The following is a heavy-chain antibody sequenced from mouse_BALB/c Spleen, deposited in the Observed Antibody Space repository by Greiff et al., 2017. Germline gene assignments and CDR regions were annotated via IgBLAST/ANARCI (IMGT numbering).Heavy chain of an antibody. D-gene: IGHD2-3*01. CDR2: IRLKSDNYAT. CDR1: GFTFSSYW. CDR3: TRNGYYYYFDY. Sequence: EVQLQESGGGLVQPGGSMKLSCVASGFTFSSYWMSWVRQSPEKGLEWVAEIRLKSDNYATHYAESVKGKFTISRDDSKSRLYLQMNSLRAEDTGIYYCTRNGYYYYFDYWGQGTTLTVSS. J-gene: IGHJ2*01. V-gene: IGHV6-6*02.